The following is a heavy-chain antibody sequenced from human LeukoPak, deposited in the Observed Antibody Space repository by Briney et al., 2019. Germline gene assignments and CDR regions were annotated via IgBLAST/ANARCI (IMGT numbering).Heavy chain of an antibody. CDR1: GGSFSGYY. Sequence: SETLSLTCAVYGGSFSGYYWSWIRQPPGKGLEWIGEINHSGSTNYNPSLKGRVTLSVDTSRNQFSLQLRSLTAADTAIFYCASIPGSSTSWYHFDNWGQGTLVTVSS. J-gene: IGHJ4*02. CDR2: INHSGST. D-gene: IGHD6-13*01. V-gene: IGHV4-34*01. CDR3: ASIPGSSTSWYHFDN.